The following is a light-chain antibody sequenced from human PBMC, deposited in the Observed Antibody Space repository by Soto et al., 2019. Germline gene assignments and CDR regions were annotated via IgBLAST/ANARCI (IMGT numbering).Light chain of an antibody. CDR2: DVS. CDR1: SSDAGGYNY. Sequence: QSVLPQPASVSGSPGQSITISCTGTSSDAGGYNYVSWYQHHPGKAPKLMIFDVSNRPSGVSNRFSGSKSGNTASLTISGLQPEDEADYYCSSYTTSNTRQIVFGTGTKVT. CDR3: SSYTTSNTRQIV. V-gene: IGLV2-14*03. J-gene: IGLJ1*01.